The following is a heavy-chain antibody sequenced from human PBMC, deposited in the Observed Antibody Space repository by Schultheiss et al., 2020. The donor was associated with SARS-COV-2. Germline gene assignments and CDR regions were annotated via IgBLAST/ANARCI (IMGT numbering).Heavy chain of an antibody. CDR3: AQVPTDYYYYGMDV. CDR1: GGSFSGYY. Sequence: GSLRLSCAVYGGSFSGYYWSWIRQPPGKGLEWIGEINHSGSTSYNPSLKSRVTISLDTSKNQISLKLNSVTAADTAVYYCAQVPTDYYYYGMDVWGQGTTVTVSS. D-gene: IGHD1-26*01. V-gene: IGHV4-34*01. J-gene: IGHJ6*02. CDR2: INHSGST.